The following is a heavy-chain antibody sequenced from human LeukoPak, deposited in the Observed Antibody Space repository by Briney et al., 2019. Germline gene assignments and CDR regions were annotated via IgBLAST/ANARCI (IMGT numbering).Heavy chain of an antibody. J-gene: IGHJ6*02. CDR3: ARRSGDYALDV. Sequence: GGTLRLSCAASGFIFDDYGMNWVRQAPGKGLEWVSGINFNGGITGYADSVKGRFTISRDNAKNFLFLQMSSLRDEDTALYYCARRSGDYALDVWGQGTTVTVS. V-gene: IGHV3-20*04. D-gene: IGHD6-19*01. CDR1: GFIFDDYG. CDR2: INFNGGIT.